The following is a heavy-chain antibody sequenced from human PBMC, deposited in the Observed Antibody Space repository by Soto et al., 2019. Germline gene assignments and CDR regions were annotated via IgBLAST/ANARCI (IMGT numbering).Heavy chain of an antibody. CDR2: IYYSGST. Sequence: PSETLSLTCTVSGGSISSYYWSWIRQPPGKGLEWIAYIYYSGSTNYNPSLKSRVTISVDTSKNQFSLKLSSVTAADTAVYYCARDRYYYDSSGYYSTWFDPWGQGTLVTVSS. D-gene: IGHD3-22*01. V-gene: IGHV4-59*01. CDR3: ARDRYYYDSSGYYSTWFDP. CDR1: GGSISSYY. J-gene: IGHJ5*02.